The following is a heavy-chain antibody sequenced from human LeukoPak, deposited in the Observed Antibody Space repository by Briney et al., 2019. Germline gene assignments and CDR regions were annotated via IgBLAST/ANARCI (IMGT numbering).Heavy chain of an antibody. CDR3: VRDLILVYYPGDDFDH. CDR1: GFTFSNYS. CDR2: INERATII. D-gene: IGHD2-8*01. J-gene: IGHJ4*02. Sequence: GGSLRLSCAPSGFTFSNYSMRWVRQAPGRGLEWVSRINERATIITYADCVKGPFTISRENARNTLYLQMNRLTAEDSAVYDCVRDLILVYYPGDDFDHWGQGTLVPLS. V-gene: IGHV3-74*03.